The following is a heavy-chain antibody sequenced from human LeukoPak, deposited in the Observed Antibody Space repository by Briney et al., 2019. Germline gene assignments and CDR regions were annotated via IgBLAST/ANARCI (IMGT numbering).Heavy chain of an antibody. CDR1: GFTFSSYS. CDR2: ISSSSSYI. D-gene: IGHD7-27*01. Sequence: GGSLRLSCAASGFTFSSYSMNWVRQAPGKGLEWVSSISSSSSYIYYADSVKGRFTISRDNAKNSLYLQMNSLRAEVTAVYYCARGLTTGEYYFDYWGQGTLVTVSS. J-gene: IGHJ4*02. CDR3: ARGLTTGEYYFDY. V-gene: IGHV3-21*01.